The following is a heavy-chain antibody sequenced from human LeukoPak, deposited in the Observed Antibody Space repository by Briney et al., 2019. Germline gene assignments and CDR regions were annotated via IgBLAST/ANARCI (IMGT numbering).Heavy chain of an antibody. CDR3: ARAYQWLAYYFDY. CDR2: IYSNGVP. CDR1: GFDVNSKY. D-gene: IGHD6-19*01. V-gene: IGHV3-53*01. Sequence: PGGSLRLSCSASGFDVNSKYMNWVRQAPGKGLEWVSVIYSNGVPYYADSVKGRFTISRDNSKNTLYLQMNSLRAEDTAIYYCARAYQWLAYYFDYWGQGTLVTVSS. J-gene: IGHJ4*02.